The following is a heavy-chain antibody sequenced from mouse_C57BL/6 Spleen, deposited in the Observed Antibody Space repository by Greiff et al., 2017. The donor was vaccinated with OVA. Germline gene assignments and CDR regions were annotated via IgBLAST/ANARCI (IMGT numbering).Heavy chain of an antibody. V-gene: IGHV3-8*01. J-gene: IGHJ1*03. D-gene: IGHD2-1*01. CDR2: ISYSGST. Sequence: EVKLQESGPGLAKPSQTLSLTCSVTGYSITSDYWNWIRKFPGNKLEYMGYISYSGSTYYNPSLKSRISITRDTSKNQYYLQLNSVTTEDTATYYCARGSIYYGNYRYFDVWGTGTTVTVSS. CDR3: ARGSIYYGNYRYFDV. CDR1: GYSITSDY.